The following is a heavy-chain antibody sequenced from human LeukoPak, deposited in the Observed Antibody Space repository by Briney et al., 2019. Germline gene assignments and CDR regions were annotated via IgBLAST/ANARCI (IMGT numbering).Heavy chain of an antibody. D-gene: IGHD2-2*01. CDR2: IYYSGST. CDR1: GASISSYY. Sequence: SETLSLTCTVSGASISSYYWSWIRQPPGKGLEWSGYIYYSGSTNYNPSLKSRVTISVDTSKNQFSLKLSSVTAADTAVYYCARGIYCSSASCYYYFDYWGQGTLVTVSS. CDR3: ARGIYCSSASCYYYFDY. V-gene: IGHV4-59*01. J-gene: IGHJ4*02.